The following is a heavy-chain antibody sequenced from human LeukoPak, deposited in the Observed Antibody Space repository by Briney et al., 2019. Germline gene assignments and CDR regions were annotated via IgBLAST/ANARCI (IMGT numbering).Heavy chain of an antibody. CDR3: ARGRPRALFGVVAQEAVDY. V-gene: IGHV4-34*01. CDR1: GGSFSGYY. D-gene: IGHD3-3*01. CDR2: INHSGST. J-gene: IGHJ4*02. Sequence: SETLSLTCAVYGGSFSGYYWSWIRQPPGKGLEWIGEINHSGSTNYNPSLKSRVTISVDTSKNQFSLKLSSVTAADTAVYYCARGRPRALFGVVAQEAVDYWGQGTLVTVSS.